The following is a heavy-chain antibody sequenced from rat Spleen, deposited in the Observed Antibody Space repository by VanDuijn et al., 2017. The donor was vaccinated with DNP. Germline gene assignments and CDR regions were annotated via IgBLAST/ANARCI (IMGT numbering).Heavy chain of an antibody. CDR1: GFTFSNYG. V-gene: IGHV5S13*01. CDR3: ARHTYYDGSYPYTMDA. Sequence: EVQLVESGGGLVQPGRSLKLSCAASGFTFSNYGMAWVRQAPTKGLEWVAAISPGGGNIYYRDSVKGRFTISRDNAKSTLYLQMDSLRSEDTATDYCARHTYYDGSYPYTMDAWGQGTSVTVSS. J-gene: IGHJ4*01. CDR2: ISPGGGNI. D-gene: IGHD1-12*02.